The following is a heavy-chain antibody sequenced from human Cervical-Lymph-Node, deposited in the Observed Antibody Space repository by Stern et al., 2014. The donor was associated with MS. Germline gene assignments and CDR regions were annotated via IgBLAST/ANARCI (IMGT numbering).Heavy chain of an antibody. J-gene: IGHJ4*02. Sequence: EVQLVESGGGLVQPGGSLTLSCGVSGFTFSRYWMSWVRQAPGKGLEWVANIKQDGSQKYYVDSGKGRFTVSRDNAKNSLFLQMTSLRVEDTAVYYCARELKIGTFFIDNWGQGTLVTVSS. CDR2: IKQDGSQK. V-gene: IGHV3-7*01. CDR3: ARELKIGTFFIDN. CDR1: GFTFSRYW. D-gene: IGHD1-1*01.